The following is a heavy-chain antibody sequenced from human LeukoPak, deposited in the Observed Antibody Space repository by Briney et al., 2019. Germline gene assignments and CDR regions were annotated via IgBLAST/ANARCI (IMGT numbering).Heavy chain of an antibody. CDR2: ISSNGGST. J-gene: IGHJ4*02. CDR1: GFTFSSYA. V-gene: IGHV3-64*01. CDR3: ARGWYPPPTEIYFDY. Sequence: GGSLRLSCAASGFTFSSYAMHWVRQAPGKGLEYVSAISSNGGSTYYANSVKGRFTISRDNSKNTLYLQMGSLRAEDMAVYYCARGWYPPPTEIYFDYWGQGTLATVSS. D-gene: IGHD6-13*01.